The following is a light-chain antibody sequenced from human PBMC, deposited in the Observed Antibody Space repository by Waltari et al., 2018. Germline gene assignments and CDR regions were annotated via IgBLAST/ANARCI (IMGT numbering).Light chain of an antibody. CDR3: QQYDYWPWT. CDR1: QSLTRST. CDR2: GTS. Sequence: DIVMTQSPATLSLSPGESATLSCRASQSLTRSTFARFQQKPGQPPRLLIYGTSTRAAGIPDRFSCSGSGTDFSLTISGLQPEDFATYYCQQYDYWPWTFGQGTRVE. J-gene: IGKJ1*01. V-gene: IGKV3D-15*01.